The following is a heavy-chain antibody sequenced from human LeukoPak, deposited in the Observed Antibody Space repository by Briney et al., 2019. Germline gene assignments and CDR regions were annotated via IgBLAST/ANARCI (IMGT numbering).Heavy chain of an antibody. CDR3: ARGGIPFDI. V-gene: IGHV3-48*01. CDR1: GFTFSSYG. Sequence: GGSLRLSCAASGFTFSSYGMTWVRQAPGKGLEWVSYISSSSSSSIYYTDSVKGRFTISRDNAKNSLYLQMNSLKAEDTAVYYCARGGIPFDIWGQGTMVTVSS. CDR2: ISSSSSSSI. J-gene: IGHJ3*02.